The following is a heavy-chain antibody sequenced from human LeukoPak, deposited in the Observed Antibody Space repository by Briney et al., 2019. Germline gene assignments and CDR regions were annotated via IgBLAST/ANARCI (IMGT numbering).Heavy chain of an antibody. V-gene: IGHV4-38-2*01. CDR2: IYYSGNT. D-gene: IGHD3/OR15-3a*01. Sequence: SETLSLTCDVSDYSIISGHSWAWIRQPPGKGLEWIGSIYYSGNTYYNASLKSQVSISIDTSKNQFSLRLTSVTAADTAVYYCARQTGSGLFILPGGQGTLVTVSS. CDR3: ARQTGSGLFILP. CDR1: DYSIISGHS. J-gene: IGHJ4*02.